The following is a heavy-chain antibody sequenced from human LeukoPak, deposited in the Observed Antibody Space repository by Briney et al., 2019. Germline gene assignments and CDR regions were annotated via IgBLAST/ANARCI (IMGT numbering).Heavy chain of an antibody. J-gene: IGHJ4*02. Sequence: SETLSLTCTVSGGSISSGSYYWSWIRQPAVKGLEWIGRIYTSGSTNYNPSLKSRVTISVDTSKNQFSLKLSSVTAADTAVYYCARELTGPRGPFDYWGQGTLVTVSS. CDR1: GGSISSGSYY. D-gene: IGHD1-20*01. V-gene: IGHV4-61*02. CDR3: ARELTGPRGPFDY. CDR2: IYTSGST.